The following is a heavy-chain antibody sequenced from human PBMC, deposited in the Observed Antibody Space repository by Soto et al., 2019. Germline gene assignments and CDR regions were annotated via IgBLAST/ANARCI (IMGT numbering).Heavy chain of an antibody. Sequence: ASVKVSCKASGYTFTSYYMHWVRQAPGQGLEWMGIINPSGGSTSYAQKFQGRVTMTRDTSTSTVYMELSSLRSEDTAVYYCAREVRSDYQNYYYGMDVWGQGTTVTVSS. CDR3: AREVRSDYQNYYYGMDV. J-gene: IGHJ6*02. V-gene: IGHV1-46*01. CDR2: INPSGGST. CDR1: GYTFTSYY. D-gene: IGHD3-22*01.